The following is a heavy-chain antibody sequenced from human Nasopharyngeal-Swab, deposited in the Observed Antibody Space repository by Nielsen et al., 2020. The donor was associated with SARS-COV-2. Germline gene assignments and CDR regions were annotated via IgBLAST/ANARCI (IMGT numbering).Heavy chain of an antibody. D-gene: IGHD5-18*01. CDR2: ISPYNANT. V-gene: IGHV1-18*04. Sequence: ASATLSCKASGYIFPSYGISRVRQAPAQGLEWMGWISPYNANTYYAQKLQGRVAVTTDTSTSTSYMELRSLRSDDTAVYYCARDPLQYSYGPIDYWGQGTLVTVSS. CDR3: ARDPLQYSYGPIDY. CDR1: GYIFPSYG. J-gene: IGHJ4*02.